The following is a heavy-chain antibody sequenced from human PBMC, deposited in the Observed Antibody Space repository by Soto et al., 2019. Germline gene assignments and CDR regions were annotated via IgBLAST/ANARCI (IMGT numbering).Heavy chain of an antibody. CDR1: GFTFSSYS. D-gene: IGHD3-9*01. CDR2: ISSSSSTI. J-gene: IGHJ3*02. Sequence: PGGSLRLSCAASGFTFSSYSMNWVRQAPGKGLEWVSYISSSSSTIYYADSVKGRFTISRDNAKNSLYLQMNSLRAEDTAVYYCASLRPLRYFDWPNDAFDIWGQGTMVTVS. V-gene: IGHV3-48*01. CDR3: ASLRPLRYFDWPNDAFDI.